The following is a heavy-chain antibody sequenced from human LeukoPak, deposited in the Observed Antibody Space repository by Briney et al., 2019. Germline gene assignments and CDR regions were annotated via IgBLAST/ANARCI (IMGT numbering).Heavy chain of an antibody. CDR1: GFTFTSYS. V-gene: IGHV3-23*01. D-gene: IGHD1-26*01. Sequence: GGSMRLSCAASGFTFTSYSMNWVRQAPGKGLEWVSTISGGGGSTYYADSVKGRFTISRDNSKNTLYLQVNSLRAEDTAVYYCAKGGKWDVTPFDYWGQGTLVTVSS. J-gene: IGHJ4*02. CDR3: AKGGKWDVTPFDY. CDR2: ISGGGGST.